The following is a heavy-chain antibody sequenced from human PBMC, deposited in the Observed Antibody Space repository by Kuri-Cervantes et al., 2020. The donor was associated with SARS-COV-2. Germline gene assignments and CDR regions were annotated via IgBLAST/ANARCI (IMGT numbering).Heavy chain of an antibody. D-gene: IGHD2-15*01. CDR3: AREAFGYCSGGSCYSHY. J-gene: IGHJ4*02. CDR1: GFTFSSYW. V-gene: IGHV3-7*01. CDR2: IKQDGSEK. Sequence: GGSLRLSCAASGFTFSSYWMGWFRQAPGRGLEWVANIKQDGSEKYYVDSVKGRFTISRDNAKNSLYLQMNSLRAEDTAVYYCAREAFGYCSGGSCYSHYWGQGTLVTVSS.